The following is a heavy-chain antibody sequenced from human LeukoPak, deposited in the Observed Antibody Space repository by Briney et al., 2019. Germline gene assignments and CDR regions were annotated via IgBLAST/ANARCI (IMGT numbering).Heavy chain of an antibody. D-gene: IGHD6-13*01. J-gene: IGHJ4*02. CDR3: ARVGTGQQLDY. Sequence: GGSLRLSCAASGFAFRGYAMHWVRQAPGKGLAYVSAITSNGVNTNSVKGRFTISRDNSKNTLYLQMDSLRAEDMAVYYCARVGTGQQLDYWGQGTLVTVSS. CDR1: GFAFRGYA. V-gene: IGHV3-64*01. CDR2: ITSNGVNT.